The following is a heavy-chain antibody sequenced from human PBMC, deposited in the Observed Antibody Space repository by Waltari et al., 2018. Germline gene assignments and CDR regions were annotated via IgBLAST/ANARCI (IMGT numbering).Heavy chain of an antibody. D-gene: IGHD3-3*01. CDR1: GGSISSYY. J-gene: IGHJ1*01. Sequence: QVQLQESGPGLVKPSETLSLTCTVSGGSISSYYWSWIRQPPGKGLEWIGYIYYSGSTNYNPSLKSRVTISVDTSKNQFSLKLSSVTAADTAVYYCARGYYDFWSGYSAEYFQHWGQGTLVTVSS. V-gene: IGHV4-59*01. CDR2: IYYSGST. CDR3: ARGYYDFWSGYSAEYFQH.